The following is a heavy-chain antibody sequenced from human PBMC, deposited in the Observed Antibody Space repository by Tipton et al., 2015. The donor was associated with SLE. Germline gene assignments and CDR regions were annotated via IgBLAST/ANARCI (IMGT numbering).Heavy chain of an antibody. CDR2: IYYSGST. CDR1: GGSISSHY. Sequence: GLVKPSETLSLTCTVSGGSISSHYWSWIQQPPGKGLEWIGYIYYSGSTNYNPSLKSRVTISVDTSKNQFSLKLSSVTAADTAVYYCARDNPHDFWSVSAFDIWGQGTMVTVSS. CDR3: ARDNPHDFWSVSAFDI. D-gene: IGHD3-3*01. J-gene: IGHJ3*02. V-gene: IGHV4-59*11.